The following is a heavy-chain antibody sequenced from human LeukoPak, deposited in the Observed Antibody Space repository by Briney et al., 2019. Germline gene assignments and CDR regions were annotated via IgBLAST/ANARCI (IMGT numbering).Heavy chain of an antibody. Sequence: GGPLRLSCAASGFTFNNYGMSWVRQAPGKGLEWVSAISGSGGSTFYADSVKGRFTISRDNSKNTLYLQMNSLRAEDTAVYYCARERIGDGYNYAYWGQGTLVTVSS. D-gene: IGHD5-24*01. CDR3: ARERIGDGYNYAY. V-gene: IGHV3-23*01. CDR2: ISGSGGST. J-gene: IGHJ4*02. CDR1: GFTFNNYG.